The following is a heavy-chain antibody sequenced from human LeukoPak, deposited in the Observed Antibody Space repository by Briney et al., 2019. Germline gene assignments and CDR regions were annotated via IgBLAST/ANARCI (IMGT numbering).Heavy chain of an antibody. CDR2: IYYSGST. V-gene: IGHV4-39*07. CDR1: GGSISSSSYY. D-gene: IGHD3-3*01. CDR3: ARVITIFGVASGYYFDY. J-gene: IGHJ4*02. Sequence: SETLSLTCTVSGGSISSSSYYWGWIRQPPGKGLEWIGSIYYSGSTYYNPSLKSRVTISVDTSKNQFSLKLSSVTAADTAVYYCARVITIFGVASGYYFDYWGQGTLVTVSS.